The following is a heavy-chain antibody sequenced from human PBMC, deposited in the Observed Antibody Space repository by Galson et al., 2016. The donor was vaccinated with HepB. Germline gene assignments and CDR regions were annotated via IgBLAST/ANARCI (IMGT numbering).Heavy chain of an antibody. Sequence: SVKVSCKASGYTFTNYNIHWVRQAPGQGLEWMAIIYANGCWTAYAQKFQGRVTVSRDTSTSTVYMEEISLTSEDTAVYYCARGVNGSLVNWGQGTLVTVSS. D-gene: IGHD1-26*01. J-gene: IGHJ4*02. CDR1: GYTFTNYN. CDR2: IYANGCWT. V-gene: IGHV1-46*01. CDR3: ARGVNGSLVN.